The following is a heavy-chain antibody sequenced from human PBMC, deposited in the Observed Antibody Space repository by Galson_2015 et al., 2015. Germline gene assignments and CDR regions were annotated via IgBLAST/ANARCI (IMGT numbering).Heavy chain of an antibody. CDR3: AVYNWNASDTAMYYCARVYFYGSGSYYTADVFDT. Sequence: SLRLSCAASGFPFRNYWMHWVRQAPGKGLEWVSYISSSSSTIYYADSVKGRFTISRDNAKNSLYLQMNSLRDEDTAVYYCAVYNWNASDTAMYYCARVYFYGSGSYYTADVFDTWGQGTMVIVSS. CDR1: GFPFRNYW. V-gene: IGHV3-48*02. J-gene: IGHJ3*02. CDR2: ISSSSSTI. D-gene: IGHD3-10*01.